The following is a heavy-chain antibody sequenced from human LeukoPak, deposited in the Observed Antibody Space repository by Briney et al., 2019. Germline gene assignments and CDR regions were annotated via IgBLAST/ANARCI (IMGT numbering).Heavy chain of an antibody. CDR2: ISGSGGST. CDR3: AKEAIRSSGWYRYYNWFDP. D-gene: IGHD6-19*01. J-gene: IGHJ5*02. V-gene: IGHV3-23*01. CDR1: GFTFSSYA. Sequence: GGSLRLSCAASGFTFSSYAMSWVRQAPGKGLEWVSAISGSGGSTYYADSVKGRFTISRDNSKNTLYLQMDSLRAEDTAVYYCAKEAIRSSGWYRYYNWFDPWGQGTLVTVSS.